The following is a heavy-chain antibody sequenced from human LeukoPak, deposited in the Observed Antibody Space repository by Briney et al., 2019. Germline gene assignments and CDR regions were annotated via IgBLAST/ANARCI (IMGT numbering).Heavy chain of an antibody. CDR2: ISRNGAAT. CDR1: GLSFGDYT. Sequence: GGSLRLSCEASGLSFGDYTMHWVRQAPGKGLEWVSLISRNGAATKYADSVRGRFTISRDNSKNSLYLQMNSLRAEDTAVSYCARVHYYDSSGYYRWFDYWGQGTLVTVSS. D-gene: IGHD3-22*01. CDR3: ARVHYYDSSGYYRWFDY. V-gene: IGHV3-43*01. J-gene: IGHJ4*02.